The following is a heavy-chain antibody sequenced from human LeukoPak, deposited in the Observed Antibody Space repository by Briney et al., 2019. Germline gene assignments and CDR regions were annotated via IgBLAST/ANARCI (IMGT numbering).Heavy chain of an antibody. V-gene: IGHV1-69*04. D-gene: IGHD3-22*01. CDR2: IIPILGIA. Sequence: SVKVSCKASGGTFSSYAISWVRQAPGQGLEWMGRIIPILGIANYAQKFQGRVTITADKSTSTAYMELSSLRSEDTAVYYCATDDTAMGYYDSSGYYGGNYWGQGTPVTVSS. CDR3: ATDDTAMGYYDSSGYYGGNY. CDR1: GGTFSSYA. J-gene: IGHJ4*02.